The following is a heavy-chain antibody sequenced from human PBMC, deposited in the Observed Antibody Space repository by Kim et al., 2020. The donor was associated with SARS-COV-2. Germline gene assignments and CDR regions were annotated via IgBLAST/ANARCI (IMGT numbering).Heavy chain of an antibody. CDR3: ARGRYGDYTPLDS. D-gene: IGHD4-17*01. V-gene: IGHV1-2*02. CDR2: INPNSGGT. CDR1: GYTFTDYY. J-gene: IGHJ4*02. Sequence: ASVKVSCKTSGYTFTDYYIHWVRQAPGQGLEWMGWINPNSGGTNFAQKFQGRVTMTRDTSISTAYMELSRLRSDDTAVYYCARGRYGDYTPLDSWGQGTLVTVSS.